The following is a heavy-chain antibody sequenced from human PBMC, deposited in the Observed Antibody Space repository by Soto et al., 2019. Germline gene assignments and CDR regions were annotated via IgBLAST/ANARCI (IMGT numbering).Heavy chain of an antibody. Sequence: QVQLVQSGAEVKKPGASVKVSCKASGYTFTSYGISWVRQAPGQGLEWMGWISAYNGNTKYAQKLQGRVTMTTDTSPSTALMGLRGLRFDDTAVYYLAGDLRFGLLEHWGQGTLVTVSS. CDR1: GYTFTSYG. CDR3: AGDLRFGLLEH. V-gene: IGHV1-18*01. CDR2: ISAYNGNT. J-gene: IGHJ4*02. D-gene: IGHD1-1*01.